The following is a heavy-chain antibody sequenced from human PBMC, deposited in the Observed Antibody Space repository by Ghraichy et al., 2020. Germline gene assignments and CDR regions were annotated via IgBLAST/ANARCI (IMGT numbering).Heavy chain of an antibody. D-gene: IGHD3-22*01. CDR1: GFTFSSYA. Sequence: GESLNISCAASGFTFSSYAMSWVRQAPGKGLEWVSAISGSGGSTYYADSVKGRFTISRDNSKNTLYLQMNSLRAEDTAVYYCAKEVTMIGTGHNGFDPWGQGTLVTVSS. V-gene: IGHV3-23*01. J-gene: IGHJ5*02. CDR2: ISGSGGST. CDR3: AKEVTMIGTGHNGFDP.